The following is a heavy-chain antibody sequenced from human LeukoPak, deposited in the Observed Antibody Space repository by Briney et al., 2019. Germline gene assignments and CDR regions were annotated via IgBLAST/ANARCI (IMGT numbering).Heavy chain of an antibody. V-gene: IGHV1-69*05. CDR3: ARGFDTATGAFDY. CDR2: IIPIFGTA. Sequence: ASVKVSCKASGGTFSSYAISWVRQAPGQGLEWMGGIIPIFGTANYAQKFQGRVTITTDESTSTAYMELSSLRSEDTAVYYCARGFDTATGAFDYWGQGTLVTVSS. D-gene: IGHD5-18*01. CDR1: GGTFSSYA. J-gene: IGHJ4*02.